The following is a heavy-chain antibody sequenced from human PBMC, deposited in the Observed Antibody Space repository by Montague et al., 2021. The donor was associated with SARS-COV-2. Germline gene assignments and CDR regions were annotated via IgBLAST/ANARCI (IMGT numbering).Heavy chain of an antibody. J-gene: IGHJ2*01. CDR1: GGSFSDYY. D-gene: IGHD3-22*01. CDR3: ARGAPPISMIVVVFTGAGWYFDL. CDR2: INHSGST. Sequence: SETLSLTCAVHGGSFSDYYWSWIRQPPGKGLEWIGEINHSGSTNYNPSLKSRVTISVDTSKNKFSRKLSSVTAADTAVYYCARGAPPISMIVVVFTGAGWYFDLWGRGTLVTVSS. V-gene: IGHV4-34*01.